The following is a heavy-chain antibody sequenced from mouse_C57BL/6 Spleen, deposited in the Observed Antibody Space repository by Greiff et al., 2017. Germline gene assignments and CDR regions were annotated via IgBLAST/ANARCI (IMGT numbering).Heavy chain of an antibody. Sequence: EVMLVESGGGLVKPGGSLKLSCAASGFTFSDYGMHWVRQAPEKGLEWVAYISSGSSTIYYADTVKGRFTISRDNAKNTLFLQMTSLRSEDTAMYYCARDYGNYDYYAMDYWGQGTSDTVSS. J-gene: IGHJ4*01. CDR1: GFTFSDYG. D-gene: IGHD2-1*01. CDR2: ISSGSSTI. V-gene: IGHV5-17*01. CDR3: ARDYGNYDYYAMDY.